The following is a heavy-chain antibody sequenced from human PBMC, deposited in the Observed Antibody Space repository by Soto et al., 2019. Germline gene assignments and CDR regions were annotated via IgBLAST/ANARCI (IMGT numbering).Heavy chain of an antibody. J-gene: IGHJ6*02. D-gene: IGHD2-15*01. Sequence: SVKVSCKASGYTFTSYSMHWVRQAPGQGLEWMGIINPSSGRTSYAQNFQGRVTMTSDTSTSIVYMEMSSLKSEDTAVYYCARDHNFGFILYAMDVWGQGTTVTVSS. CDR3: ARDHNFGFILYAMDV. CDR2: INPSSGRT. V-gene: IGHV1-46*01. CDR1: GYTFTSYS.